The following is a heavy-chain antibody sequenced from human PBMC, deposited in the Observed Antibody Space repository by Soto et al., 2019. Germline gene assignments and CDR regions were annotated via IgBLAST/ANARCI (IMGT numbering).Heavy chain of an antibody. CDR3: AKDYRPQAWLPPQGYY. Sequence: PYAAAGGTLRDLARTRAIQPQGKGLEWVSVISGSGGSTDYADSVKGRFTVSRDNSKNTLYLQMNTLRAEDTAVYYCAKDYRPQAWLPPQGYYWGRGPLVTGSS. V-gene: IGHV3-23*01. J-gene: IGHJ4*02. CDR1: GGTLRDLA. D-gene: IGHD3-16*01. CDR2: ISGSGGST.